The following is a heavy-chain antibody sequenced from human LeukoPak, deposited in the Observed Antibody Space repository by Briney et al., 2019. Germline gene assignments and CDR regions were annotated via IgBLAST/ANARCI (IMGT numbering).Heavy chain of an antibody. Sequence: LGGSLRLSCAASGFIFTDHVIHWVRQGPGKGLEWVALIWYDGTKKYFADSVKGRFTISRDNSKNTMSLQMNSLSTEDTAIYYCAREASGDFDIWGRGTMVTVSS. V-gene: IGHV3-30*02. CDR2: IWYDGTKK. CDR1: GFIFTDHV. J-gene: IGHJ3*02. D-gene: IGHD3-10*01. CDR3: AREASGDFDI.